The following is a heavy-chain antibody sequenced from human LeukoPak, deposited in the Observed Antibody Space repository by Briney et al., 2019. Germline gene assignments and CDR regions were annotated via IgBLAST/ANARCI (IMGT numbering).Heavy chain of an antibody. V-gene: IGHV1-24*01. D-gene: IGHD3-3*01. CDR1: GYTLTELS. CDR3: AIREGNYDFWSGYYTFFDY. CDR2: FDPEDGET. J-gene: IGHJ4*02. Sequence: ASVKVSCKVSGYTLTELSMHWVRQAPGKGLEWMGGFDPEDGETIYAQKFQGRVTKTEDTSTDTAYMELSSLRSEDTAVYYCAIREGNYDFWSGYYTFFDYWGQGTLVTVSS.